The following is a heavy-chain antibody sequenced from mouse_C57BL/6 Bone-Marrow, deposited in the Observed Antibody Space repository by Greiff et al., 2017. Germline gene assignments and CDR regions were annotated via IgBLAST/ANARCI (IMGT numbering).Heavy chain of an antibody. CDR2: IYPRSGNT. V-gene: IGHV1-81*01. Sequence: QVQLQQSGAELARPGASVKLSCKASGYTFTSYGISWVKQRTGQGLEWIGEIYPRSGNTYYNEKFKGKATLTADKSSSTAYMELRSLTSEDSAVYFCASNYGYRDWFAYWGQGTLVTVSA. J-gene: IGHJ3*01. CDR3: ASNYGYRDWFAY. D-gene: IGHD2-2*01. CDR1: GYTFTSYG.